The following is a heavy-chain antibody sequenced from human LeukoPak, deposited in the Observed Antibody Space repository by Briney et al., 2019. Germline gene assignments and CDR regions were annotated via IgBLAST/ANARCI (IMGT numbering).Heavy chain of an antibody. V-gene: IGHV1-18*01. CDR3: ARGGAPRWFDP. CDR2: ISAKNGNT. J-gene: IGHJ5*02. Sequence: ASVKVSCTASGYTFTTYGISWVRQAPGQGLEWMGWISAKNGNTKYEQIFEGRVTMTTDTSTSTAYMELSSLTSDDTAVYYCARGGAPRWFDPWGQGTLVTVS. D-gene: IGHD1-26*01. CDR1: GYTFTTYG.